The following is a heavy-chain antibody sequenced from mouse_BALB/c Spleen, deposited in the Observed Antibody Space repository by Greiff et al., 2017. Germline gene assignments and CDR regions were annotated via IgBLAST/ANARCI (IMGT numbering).Heavy chain of an antibody. V-gene: IGHV5-12-1*01. CDR1: GFAFSSYD. CDR2: ISSGGGST. CDR3: ARRRRDYAMDY. Sequence: EVHLVESGGGLVKPGGSLKLSCAASGFAFSSYDMSWVRQTPEKRLEWVAYISSGGGSTYYPDTVKGRFTISRDNAKNTLYLQMSSLKSEDTAMYYCARRRRDYAMDYWGQGTSVTVSS. J-gene: IGHJ4*01.